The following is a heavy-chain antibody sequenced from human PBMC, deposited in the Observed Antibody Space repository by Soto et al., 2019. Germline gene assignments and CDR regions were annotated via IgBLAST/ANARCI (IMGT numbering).Heavy chain of an antibody. J-gene: IGHJ4*02. CDR2: ISGSGGST. D-gene: IGHD3-3*01. CDR3: ARKGLGFWSGYLDY. CDR1: GITFSSYA. Sequence: GGSLRLSCAASGITFSSYAMSWVRQAPGKGLEWVSAISGSGGSTYYADSVKGRFTISRDNSKNTLYLQMNSLRAEDTAVYYCARKGLGFWSGYLDYWGQGTLVTVS. V-gene: IGHV3-23*01.